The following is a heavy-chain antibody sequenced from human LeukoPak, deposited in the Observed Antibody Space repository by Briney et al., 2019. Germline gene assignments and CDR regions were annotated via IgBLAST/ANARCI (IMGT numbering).Heavy chain of an antibody. Sequence: KTGGSLRLSCAASGFTFSSYSMNWVRQAPGKGLEWVSSISSSSSYIYYADSVKGRFTISRDNAKNSLYLQMNSLRAEDTAVYYCARDKGMTTVTPGGYYGMDVWGQGTTVTVSS. CDR1: GFTFSSYS. J-gene: IGHJ6*02. CDR2: ISSSSSYI. V-gene: IGHV3-21*01. CDR3: ARDKGMTTVTPGGYYGMDV. D-gene: IGHD4-17*01.